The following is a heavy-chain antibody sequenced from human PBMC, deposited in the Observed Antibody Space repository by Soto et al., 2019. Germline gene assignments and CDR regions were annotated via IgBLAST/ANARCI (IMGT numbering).Heavy chain of an antibody. D-gene: IGHD7-27*01. CDR1: GYSFTTYG. CDR2: ISGYNGDT. Sequence: QGLLVQSGAEVKQPGASVKVSCKASGYSFTTYGISWVRQAPGQGLEWMGWISGYNGDTNNAQKFQHRVTMTIDGSTTTAYLGLMSLTSADTAVYYCEKTGHPPYYYYGMDVWGQGTTVTVSS. J-gene: IGHJ6*02. V-gene: IGHV1-18*01. CDR3: EKTGHPPYYYYGMDV.